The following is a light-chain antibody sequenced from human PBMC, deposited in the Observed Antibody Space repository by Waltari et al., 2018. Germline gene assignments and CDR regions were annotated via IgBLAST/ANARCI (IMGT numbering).Light chain of an antibody. V-gene: IGLV2-11*01. CDR2: DVT. CDR1: SSDVGGANY. J-gene: IGLJ1*01. CDR3: CSYAGSDTYV. Sequence: QSALTQPRSVSGSPGQSVAIACTGTSSDVGGANYVSWYKQHPGKAPKIIIYDVTKRPSGVPDRFSGSKSGNKASLTISGLQAEDEADYYCCSYAGSDTYVFGTGTEVTVL.